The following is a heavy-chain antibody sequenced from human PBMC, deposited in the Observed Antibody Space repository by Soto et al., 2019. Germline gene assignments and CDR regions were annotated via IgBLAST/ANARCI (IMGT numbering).Heavy chain of an antibody. V-gene: IGHV3-33*01. J-gene: IGHJ3*02. Sequence: QVQLVESGGGVVQPGRSLRLSCAASGFTFSSYGMHWVRQAPGKGLEWVAVIWYDGSNKYYADSVKGRFTLPRDNSKNTLYLQMNSLRAEDTAVYYCAREDGDYGKWRAFDIWGQGTMITVSS. CDR1: GFTFSSYG. D-gene: IGHD4-17*01. CDR2: IWYDGSNK. CDR3: AREDGDYGKWRAFDI.